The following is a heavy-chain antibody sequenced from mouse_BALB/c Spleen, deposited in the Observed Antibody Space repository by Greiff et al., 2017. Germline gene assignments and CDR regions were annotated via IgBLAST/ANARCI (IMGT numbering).Heavy chain of an antibody. J-gene: IGHJ3*01. CDR1: GFSFSDYY. CDR3: AREGYYGAY. CDR2: ISDGGSYT. V-gene: IGHV5-4*02. Sequence: EVQGVESGGGLVKPGGSLKLSCAASGFSFSDYYMYWVRQTPEKRLEWVATISDGGSYTYYPDSVKGRFTISRDNAKNNLYLQMSSLKSEDTTMYYCAREGYYGAYWGQGTLVTVSA. D-gene: IGHD1-1*01.